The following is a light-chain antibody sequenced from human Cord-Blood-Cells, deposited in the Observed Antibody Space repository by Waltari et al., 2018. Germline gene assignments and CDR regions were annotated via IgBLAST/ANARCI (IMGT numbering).Light chain of an antibody. CDR2: EVS. Sequence: QSALTQPPSASGSPGQSVTISCTVTSSDVGGYNYVSWYQQHPGKAPKLMIYEVSTRPSGVPDRFSGSKSGNAASLTVSGLQAEDEADYYCSSYAGSNKIVVFGGGTKLTVL. J-gene: IGLJ2*01. V-gene: IGLV2-8*01. CDR3: SSYAGSNKIVV. CDR1: SSDVGGYNY.